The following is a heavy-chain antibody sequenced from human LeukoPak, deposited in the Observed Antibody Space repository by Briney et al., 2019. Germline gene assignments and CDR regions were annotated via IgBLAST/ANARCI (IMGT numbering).Heavy chain of an antibody. Sequence: PAGTLSLTLAAAGDGFSSHDKAGVRQAPGKGLEWVSSIDISGGSTYYADSVQGRFTISRDNSKNTLYLQMNSLRAEDTALYYCANEVRPNDYWGQGTLVTVSS. D-gene: IGHD1-1*01. CDR1: GDGFSSHD. CDR2: IDISGGST. CDR3: ANEVRPNDY. V-gene: IGHV3-23*01. J-gene: IGHJ4*02.